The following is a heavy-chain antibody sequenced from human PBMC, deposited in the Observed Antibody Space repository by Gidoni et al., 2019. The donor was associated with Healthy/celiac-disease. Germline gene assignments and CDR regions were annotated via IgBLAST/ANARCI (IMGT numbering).Heavy chain of an antibody. V-gene: IGHV3-9*01. CDR3: AKDIFGDFWSGYSD. CDR2: ISWNSGSI. Sequence: EVQLVESGGGLVQPGRSLRLSCAASGFTFDDYAMHWVRQAPGKGLEWVSGISWNSGSIGYADSVKGRFTISRDNAKNSLYLQMNSLRAEDTALYYCAKDIFGDFWSGYSDWGQGTLVTVSS. J-gene: IGHJ4*02. D-gene: IGHD3-3*01. CDR1: GFTFDDYA.